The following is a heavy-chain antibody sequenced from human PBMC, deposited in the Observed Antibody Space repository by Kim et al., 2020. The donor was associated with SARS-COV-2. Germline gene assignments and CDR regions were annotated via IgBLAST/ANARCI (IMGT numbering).Heavy chain of an antibody. CDR1: GFTSDDHA. CDR3: VEDMAAAGEYGMDV. D-gene: IGHD6-13*01. CDR2: ITWSGKSI. Sequence: GGSLRLPCAASGFTSDDHAMHWVRHAPGKGLEWVSGITWSGKSIGYGESVKGRFTISRDNTKNSLYLQMDSLGAEDTALLYCVEDMAAAGEYGMDVWGQGSADTVSS. V-gene: IGHV3-9*02. J-gene: IGHJ6*02.